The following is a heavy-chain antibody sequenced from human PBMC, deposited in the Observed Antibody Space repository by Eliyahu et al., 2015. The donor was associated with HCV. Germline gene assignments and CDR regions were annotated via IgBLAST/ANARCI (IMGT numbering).Heavy chain of an antibody. J-gene: IGHJ4*02. V-gene: IGHV1-3*01. D-gene: IGHD5-12*01. CDR2: INASTSST. Sequence: QVQLVQSGAEVKKPGASVKVSCRTSGYTFTSYTIHWVRQAPGQGLEWLGWINASTSSTKDSQYFQARGTITRDTSANTVYMELSSLTSEDTAVYYCARDWGLYGGYDLDYWGQGTLVTVSS. CDR3: ARDWGLYGGYDLDY. CDR1: GYTFTSYT.